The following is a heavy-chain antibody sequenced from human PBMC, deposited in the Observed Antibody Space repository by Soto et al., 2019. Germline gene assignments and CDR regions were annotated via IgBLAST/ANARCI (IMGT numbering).Heavy chain of an antibody. Sequence: EVQLVESGGGLVQPGGSLRLSCAASGFTFSSYGMNWVRQAPERGLEWVSYISDSSGTISYADSVKGRFTISRDNAKNSLYLQMNSLRDEDTAVYYCARIFGTDQGYWGQGTLVTVSS. CDR2: ISDSSGTI. D-gene: IGHD3-9*01. J-gene: IGHJ4*02. CDR3: ARIFGTDQGY. CDR1: GFTFSSYG. V-gene: IGHV3-48*02.